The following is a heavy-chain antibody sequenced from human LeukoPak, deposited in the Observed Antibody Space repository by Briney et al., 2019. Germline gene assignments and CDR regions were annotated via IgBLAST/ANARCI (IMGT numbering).Heavy chain of an antibody. D-gene: IGHD5-18*01. V-gene: IGHV3-23*01. CDR1: GFTFSSYA. CDR3: AKRGYSYGQFDY. J-gene: IGHJ4*02. Sequence: GGSLRLSCAASGFTFSSYAMNWVRRAPGKGLEWVSAISDSGGYTYYADSVKGRFTISRDNSKNTLYLQMNSLRAEDTAVYYCAKRGYSYGQFDYWGQGTLVTVSS. CDR2: ISDSGGYT.